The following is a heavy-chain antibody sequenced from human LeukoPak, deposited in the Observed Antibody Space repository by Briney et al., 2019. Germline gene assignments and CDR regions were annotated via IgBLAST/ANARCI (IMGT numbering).Heavy chain of an antibody. CDR3: AYHGSGSYNWFDP. D-gene: IGHD3-10*01. J-gene: IGHJ5*02. V-gene: IGHV4-59*01. Sequence: KPSETLSLTCTVSGGSISSYYWSWIRQPPGKGLEWIGYIYYRGSTNYNPSLKSRVTISVDTSKNQFSLKLSSVTAADTAVYYCAYHGSGSYNWFDPWGQGTLVTVSS. CDR2: IYYRGST. CDR1: GGSISSYY.